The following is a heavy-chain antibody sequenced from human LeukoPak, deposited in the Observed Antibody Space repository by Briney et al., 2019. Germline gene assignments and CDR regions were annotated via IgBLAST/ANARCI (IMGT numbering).Heavy chain of an antibody. J-gene: IGHJ4*02. Sequence: GGSLRLSCAASGFTFNRNWMSWVRQAPGKGLEWVANIKEDGSAKYYVDSVKGRFTISRDTAKNSLYLQMNSLRAEDTAVYYCASINPSDYFDYWGQGTLVTVSS. CDR1: GFTFNRNW. CDR2: IKEDGSAK. V-gene: IGHV3-7*01. CDR3: ASINPSDYFDY.